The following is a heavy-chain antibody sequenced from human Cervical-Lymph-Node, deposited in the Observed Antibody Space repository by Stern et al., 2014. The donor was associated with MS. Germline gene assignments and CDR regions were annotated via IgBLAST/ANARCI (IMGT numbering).Heavy chain of an antibody. J-gene: IGHJ5*02. D-gene: IGHD6-13*01. V-gene: IGHV1-69*01. CDR2: IFPVFATP. CDR3: ALSSETSDRWYSLGYDL. CDR1: GGTFSKFP. Sequence: QVQLVQSGAEVTKPWASVTVSCKASGGTFSKFPSSWVRQAPGQGLEWMGGIFPVFATPTYAQEFRGRVTITADVSTSTVYMGLSSLRSDDTAVYYCALSSETSDRWYSLGYDLWGQGTLVTVSS.